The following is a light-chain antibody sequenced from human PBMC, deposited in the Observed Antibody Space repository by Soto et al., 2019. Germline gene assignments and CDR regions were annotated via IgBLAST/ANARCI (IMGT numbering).Light chain of an antibody. Sequence: EIVLTQSPATLSLSPGERATLSCRASQSVISYLAWYQQKPGQAPRLLIHDASNRATGIPARFSGSGYGRDFTRIISSLEPEDSGVYYCQQRSKWPRTFFQGTKLEIK. CDR1: QSVISY. CDR3: QQRSKWPRT. V-gene: IGKV3-11*02. J-gene: IGKJ2*01. CDR2: DAS.